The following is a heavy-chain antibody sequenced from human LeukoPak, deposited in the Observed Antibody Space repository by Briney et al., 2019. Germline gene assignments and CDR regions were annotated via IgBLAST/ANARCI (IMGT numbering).Heavy chain of an antibody. D-gene: IGHD5-24*01. CDR1: GGSFSGYY. CDR3: ARENEEMATTIHFDY. J-gene: IGHJ4*02. V-gene: IGHV4-34*01. Sequence: SETLSLTCVVYGGSFSGYYWSWIRQPPGKGLEWIGEINHSGSTNYNPSLKSRVTISVDTSKNQFSLKLSSVTAADTAVYYCARENEEMATTIHFDYWGQGTLVTVSS. CDR2: INHSGST.